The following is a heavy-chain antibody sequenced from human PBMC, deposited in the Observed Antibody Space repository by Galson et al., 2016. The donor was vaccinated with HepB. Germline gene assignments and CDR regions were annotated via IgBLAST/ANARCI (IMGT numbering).Heavy chain of an antibody. J-gene: IGHJ4*02. D-gene: IGHD5-18*01. CDR2: IHYSGST. CDR1: GGSISSGGYY. V-gene: IGHV4-31*03. CDR3: ARAKNERGYSYDHLDY. Sequence: TLSLTCTVSGGSISSGGYYWSWIRQHPGKGLEWIGYIHYSGSTYYNPSLESRVSISVDTSKNQFSLKLSSVTAADTAVYYCARAKNERGYSYDHLDYWGQGALVTVSS.